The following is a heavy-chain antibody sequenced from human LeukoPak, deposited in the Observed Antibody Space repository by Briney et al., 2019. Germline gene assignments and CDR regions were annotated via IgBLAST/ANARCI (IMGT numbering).Heavy chain of an antibody. CDR1: GGSISPYY. V-gene: IGHV4-59*01. CDR2: IFHSGIT. Sequence: SETLSLTCSVSGGSISPYYWSWFRQPPGKGLDWIGYIFHSGITTYNPSLKSRVTISLDSSKNQFFLRLTSVTAEDTAMYYCARAETLAAIYFDFWGQGSLVTVSS. CDR3: ARAETLAAIYFDF. J-gene: IGHJ4*02. D-gene: IGHD6-25*01.